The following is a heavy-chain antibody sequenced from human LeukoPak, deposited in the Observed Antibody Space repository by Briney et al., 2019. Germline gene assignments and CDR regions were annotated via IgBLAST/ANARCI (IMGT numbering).Heavy chain of an antibody. V-gene: IGHV3-74*01. CDR3: AKVRVGTAHFDY. CDR2: IKGDGSST. Sequence: GGSLRLSCAASGFTFTTYWMHWVRQVPGKGLVWVARIKGDGSSTRHADSMKGRFTISRDNAKNSLYLQMNSLRPEDTAVYYCAKVRVGTAHFDYWGQGTLVTVSS. J-gene: IGHJ4*02. D-gene: IGHD2-15*01. CDR1: GFTFTTYW.